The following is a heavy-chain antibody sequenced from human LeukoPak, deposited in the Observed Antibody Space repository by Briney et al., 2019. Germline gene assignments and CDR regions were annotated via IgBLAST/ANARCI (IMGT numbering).Heavy chain of an antibody. CDR3: VREHSSTSEQVRYFDS. V-gene: IGHV4-4*07. Sequence: PSETLSLTCTVSGASISSYSWSWIRQPAGKGLEWIGRFYISGTTDHSPSLKSRVTMSVDTSKNQFSLKLNSVSVADTAVYYCVREHSSTSEQVRYFDSWGQGTLVTVSS. J-gene: IGHJ4*02. D-gene: IGHD6-6*01. CDR1: GASISSYS. CDR2: FYISGTT.